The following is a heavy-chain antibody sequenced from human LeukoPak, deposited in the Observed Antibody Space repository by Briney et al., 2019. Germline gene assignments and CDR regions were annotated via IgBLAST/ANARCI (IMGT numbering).Heavy chain of an antibody. Sequence: ASVKVSCKTSGYPFSTYEINWVRQAAGQGLEWMGWVHPNRGNTDYAQKFQGRVTMTRDTSISTAYMELSGLRSDDTAVYFCARGPRNDPWGQGTLVTVSS. CDR3: ARGPRNDP. D-gene: IGHD1-14*01. V-gene: IGHV1-8*01. J-gene: IGHJ5*02. CDR1: GYPFSTYE. CDR2: VHPNRGNT.